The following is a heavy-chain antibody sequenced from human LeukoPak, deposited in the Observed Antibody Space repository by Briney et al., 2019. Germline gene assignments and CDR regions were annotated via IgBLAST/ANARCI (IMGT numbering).Heavy chain of an antibody. CDR2: IYYSGST. Sequence: SETLSLTCTVSGDSISSYYWSWIRQPPGKGLEWIGYIYYSGSTNYNPSLKSRVTISVDTSKNQFSLKLSSVTAADTAVYYCARVVGDYVWGSYRFHDYWGQGTLVTVSS. CDR3: ARVVGDYVWGSYRFHDY. CDR1: GDSISSYY. V-gene: IGHV4-59*08. J-gene: IGHJ4*02. D-gene: IGHD3-16*02.